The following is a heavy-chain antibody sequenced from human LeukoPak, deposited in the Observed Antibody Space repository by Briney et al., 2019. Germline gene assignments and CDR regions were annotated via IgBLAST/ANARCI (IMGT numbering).Heavy chain of an antibody. CDR1: GFTFSSYA. J-gene: IGHJ4*02. CDR3: VNRGPYGDYDY. V-gene: IGHV3-64D*06. Sequence: GGSLRLFCSASGFTFSSYAMHWVRQAPGKGLEYVSDISSNGGSTYYADSVKGRFTISRDNSKNTLYLQMSSLRAEDTSVYYCVNRGPYGDYDYWGQGTLVTVSS. D-gene: IGHD4-17*01. CDR2: ISSNGGST.